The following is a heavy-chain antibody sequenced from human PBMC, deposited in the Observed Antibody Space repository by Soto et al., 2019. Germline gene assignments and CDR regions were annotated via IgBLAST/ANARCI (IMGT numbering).Heavy chain of an antibody. CDR2: IYHSGST. Sequence: SETLSLTCAVSGGSISSSNWWSWVRQPPGKGLEWIGEIYHSGSTNYNPSLKSRVTKSVDKSKNKFSLKLSSVTAADTAVYYCARESVAVAGCLDYWGQGTLVT. CDR3: ARESVAVAGCLDY. CDR1: GGSISSSNW. J-gene: IGHJ4*02. D-gene: IGHD6-19*01. V-gene: IGHV4-4*02.